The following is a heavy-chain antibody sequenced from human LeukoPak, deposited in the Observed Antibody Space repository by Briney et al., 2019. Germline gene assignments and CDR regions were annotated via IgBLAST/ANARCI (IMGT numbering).Heavy chain of an antibody. V-gene: IGHV3-11*04. D-gene: IGHD2-8*01. CDR3: ASLCTNGVCYSPRAFDI. Sequence: GGSLRLSCAASGLTFSDYYMSWIRQAPGKGLEWVSYISSSGSTIYYADSVKGRFTISRDNAKNSLYLQMNSLRAEDTAVYYCASLCTNGVCYSPRAFDIWGQGTMVTVSS. CDR2: ISSSGSTI. CDR1: GLTFSDYY. J-gene: IGHJ3*02.